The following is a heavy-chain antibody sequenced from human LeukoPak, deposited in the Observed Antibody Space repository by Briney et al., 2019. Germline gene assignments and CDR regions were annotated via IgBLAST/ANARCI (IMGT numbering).Heavy chain of an antibody. Sequence: GGSLRLSCAASGFTLSNYWMHWVRQGPGKGLVWVSRVSNDGSSTAYADSVRGRFTISRDNAKNTLYLQMNSLRAEDTAVYYCASDTAMVRFDYWGQGTLVTVSS. CDR2: VSNDGSST. J-gene: IGHJ4*02. D-gene: IGHD5-18*01. CDR3: ASDTAMVRFDY. V-gene: IGHV3-74*01. CDR1: GFTLSNYW.